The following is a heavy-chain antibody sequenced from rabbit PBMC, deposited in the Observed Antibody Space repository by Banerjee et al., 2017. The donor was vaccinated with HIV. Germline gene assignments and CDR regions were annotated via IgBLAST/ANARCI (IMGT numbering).Heavy chain of an antibody. J-gene: IGHJ4*01. Sequence: QGPLVWTGGRLVTLGGSLKLSCKASGIDFSSYGISWVRQAPGKGLEWIACIYVGSGGTTYYASWAKGQFTVSKTSSTTVTMQMTSLTAADTATYFCADYGGYGDYGYELGLGGQGTLVTVS. V-gene: IGHV1S45*01. CDR2: IYVGSGGTT. CDR1: GIDFSSYG. D-gene: IGHD2-1*01. CDR3: ADYGGYGDYGYELGL.